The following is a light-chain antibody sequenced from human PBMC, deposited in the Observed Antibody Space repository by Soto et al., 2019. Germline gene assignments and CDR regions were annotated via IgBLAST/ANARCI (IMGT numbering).Light chain of an antibody. CDR3: GTWDSSLSAGV. Sequence: QSVLTQPPSVSAAPGQKVTISCSGISSNIGNNYVSWYQQLPGTAPKLLIYDNNNRPSAIPDRFSGSKSGTSATLGITGLQTGDEADYYCGTWDSSLSAGVFGGGTKLTVL. CDR1: SSNIGNNY. V-gene: IGLV1-51*01. CDR2: DNN. J-gene: IGLJ2*01.